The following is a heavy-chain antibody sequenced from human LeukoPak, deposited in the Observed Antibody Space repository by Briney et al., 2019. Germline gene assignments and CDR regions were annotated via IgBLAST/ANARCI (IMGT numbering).Heavy chain of an antibody. D-gene: IGHD6-13*01. CDR2: IYYSGST. CDR1: GGSISSSSYS. CDR3: ARVAADAFDI. V-gene: IGHV4-39*07. J-gene: IGHJ3*02. Sequence: SSETLSLTCTVSGGSISSSSYSWGWIRQPPGKGLEWIGSIYYSGSTYYNPSLKSRVTISVDTSKNQFSLKLSSVTAADTAVYYCARVAADAFDIWGQGTMVTVSS.